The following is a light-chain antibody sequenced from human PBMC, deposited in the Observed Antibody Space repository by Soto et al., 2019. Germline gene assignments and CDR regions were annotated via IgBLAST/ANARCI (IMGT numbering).Light chain of an antibody. CDR3: QQYNSWPPYS. CDR2: AAS. J-gene: IGKJ2*01. V-gene: IGKV3-15*01. CDR1: QSIRTN. Sequence: EIVLTQSPGTLSLSPGERATLSCRAGQSIRTNLAWYQQRAGQAPRLLIFAASVRATGIPARFSGSGSGTEFTLTINSLQSEDFAFYYCQQYNSWPPYSFGQGTKVDIK.